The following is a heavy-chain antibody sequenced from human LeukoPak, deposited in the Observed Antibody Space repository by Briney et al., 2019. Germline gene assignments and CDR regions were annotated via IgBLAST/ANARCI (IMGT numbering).Heavy chain of an antibody. J-gene: IGHJ4*02. D-gene: IGHD3-10*01. CDR2: ISSNGGST. V-gene: IGHV3-64*01. Sequence: PGGSLRLSCAASGFTFSSYARHWVRQAPGEGLEYVSGISSNGGSTYYANSVKGRFTISRDNSKNIVKLQMGSLRVEDTAVYHCARMTLYGSGTVDWGQRILVTVSS. CDR3: ARMTLYGSGTVD. CDR1: GFTFSSYA.